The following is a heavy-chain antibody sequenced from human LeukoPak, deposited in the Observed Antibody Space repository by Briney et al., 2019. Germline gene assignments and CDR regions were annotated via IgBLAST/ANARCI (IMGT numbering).Heavy chain of an antibody. CDR1: GFAFRKYG. CDR2: IGYDGKKE. V-gene: IGHV3-30*02. J-gene: IGHJ3*02. Sequence: GGSLRLSCAASGFAFRKYGMQWVRQAPGKGLEWVAFIGYDGKKEYYAESVKGRFSISRDNSKNTVDLQMNSLRADDTAVYYCARGGDVTVIVEVIPDAFDIWGQGTTVIVSS. D-gene: IGHD3-22*01. CDR3: ARGGDVTVIVEVIPDAFDI.